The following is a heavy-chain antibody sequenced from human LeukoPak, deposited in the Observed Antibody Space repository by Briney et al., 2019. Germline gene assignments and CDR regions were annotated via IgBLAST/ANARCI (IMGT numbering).Heavy chain of an antibody. CDR1: GFTFSRYW. J-gene: IGHJ4*02. V-gene: IGHV3-74*01. CDR2: TNVDGSAI. Sequence: GGSLRLSCAASGFTFSRYWMIWVRQAPGKGLEYVSHTNVDGSAINYAGSVKGRFTISRDNAKNTLFLHIDSLRPEDTAVYYCGRDNFGSIDFWGRGILVTVSS. CDR3: GRDNFGSIDF. D-gene: IGHD3-10*01.